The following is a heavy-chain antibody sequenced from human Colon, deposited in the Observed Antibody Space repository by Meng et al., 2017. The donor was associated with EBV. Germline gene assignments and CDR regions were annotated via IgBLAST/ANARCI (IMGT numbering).Heavy chain of an antibody. CDR3: ARGAYFDF. Sequence: QLQLQESGSGRVKPSGXLSLTCAVSGGSISSGGYSWHWIRQPPGKGLQWIGYIYYSGSAFYNPSLKSRVTLSVDRSKNQFSLNLSSVTAADTAVYYCARGAYFDFWGQGTMVPVLL. CDR1: GGSISSGGYS. J-gene: IGHJ4*02. V-gene: IGHV4-30-2*01. CDR2: IYYSGSA.